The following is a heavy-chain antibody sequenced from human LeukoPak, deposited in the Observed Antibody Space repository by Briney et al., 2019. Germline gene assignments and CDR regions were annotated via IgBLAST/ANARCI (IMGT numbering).Heavy chain of an antibody. Sequence: GGSLRLSCVASANYWMHWVRQAPGKGLVWVSHINSDGSWTSYADSVKGRFTISRDNSKNTLYLQMNSLRAEDTAVYYCAKDRGLIAAAPGYWGQGTLVTVSS. J-gene: IGHJ4*02. D-gene: IGHD6-13*01. CDR1: ANYW. V-gene: IGHV3-74*01. CDR3: AKDRGLIAAAPGY. CDR2: INSDGSWT.